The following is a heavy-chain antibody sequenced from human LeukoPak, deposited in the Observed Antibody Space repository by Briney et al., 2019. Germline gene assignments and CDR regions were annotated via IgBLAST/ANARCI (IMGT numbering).Heavy chain of an antibody. D-gene: IGHD6-19*01. J-gene: IGHJ4*02. V-gene: IGHV5-51*01. Sequence: GGSLKISCKGSGYTFTNYWIGWVRQMPGKGLEWMGIIYPGDSDTRYSPSFQGQATISVDKSICTAFLQWSSLKASDTATYYCARGGQGWRDFYYWGQGTLVTVSS. CDR2: IYPGDSDT. CDR3: ARGGQGWRDFYY. CDR1: GYTFTNYW.